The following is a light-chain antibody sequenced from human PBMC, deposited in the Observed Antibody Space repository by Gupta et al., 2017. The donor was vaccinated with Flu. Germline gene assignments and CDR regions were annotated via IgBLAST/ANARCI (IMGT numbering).Light chain of an antibody. Sequence: IQLTPSPSSLSASVGGRVTITCRESQGNRKELGWYQQKPGKAPKRLIYGASSLQSGVPERFSGSGSGTEFTLTISSLQPEDVATYYCLQHNSYAWTFGQGTKVEIK. J-gene: IGKJ1*01. CDR1: QGNRKE. CDR2: GAS. V-gene: IGKV1-17*01. CDR3: LQHNSYAWT.